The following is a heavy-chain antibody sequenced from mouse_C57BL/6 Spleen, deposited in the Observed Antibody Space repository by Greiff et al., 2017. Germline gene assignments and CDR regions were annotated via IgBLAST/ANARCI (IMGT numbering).Heavy chain of an antibody. CDR1: GFSLTSSG. V-gene: IGHV2-2*01. Sequence: QVQLKESGPGLVQPSQSLSITCTVSGFSLTSSGVHWVRQSPGKGLEWLGVIWSGGSTDYNAAFISRLSISKDNSKSQVFFKMNSLQADDTAIYYCARDGIYYGNYYAMDYWGQGTSVTVSS. CDR2: IWSGGST. J-gene: IGHJ4*01. CDR3: ARDGIYYGNYYAMDY. D-gene: IGHD2-1*01.